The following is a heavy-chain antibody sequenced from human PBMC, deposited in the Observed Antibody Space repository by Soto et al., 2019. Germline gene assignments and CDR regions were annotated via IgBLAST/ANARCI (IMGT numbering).Heavy chain of an antibody. CDR1: SGSFSGYY. J-gene: IGHJ4*02. CDR3: ARAPKVSGSSQTRPDF. CDR2: ISQSGNT. D-gene: IGHD6-6*01. Sequence: SETLSLTCSIYSGSFSGYYWSWIRQPPGKGLEWIGEISQSGNTNYSPSLKSRVSISIDTSKKRFSLNLASVSAADTAVYYCARAPKVSGSSQTRPDFWRQGTLVTVSS. V-gene: IGHV4-34*01.